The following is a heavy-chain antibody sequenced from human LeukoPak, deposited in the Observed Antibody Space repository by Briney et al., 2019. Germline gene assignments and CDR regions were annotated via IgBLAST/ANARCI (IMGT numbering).Heavy chain of an antibody. D-gene: IGHD1-26*01. Sequence: ASVKVSCKASGYTFTSYDINWVRQATGQGLEWMGWMNPNSGNTGYAQKFQGRVTMTRNTSISTAYMELSSLRSEDTAVYYCAKLEVGGSYFFSLPGGMDVWGQGTTVTVSS. CDR3: AKLEVGGSYFFSLPGGMDV. V-gene: IGHV1-8*01. CDR2: MNPNSGNT. J-gene: IGHJ6*02. CDR1: GYTFTSYD.